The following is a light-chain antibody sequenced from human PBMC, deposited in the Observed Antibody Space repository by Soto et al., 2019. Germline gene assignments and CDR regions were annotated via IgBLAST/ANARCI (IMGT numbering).Light chain of an antibody. Sequence: DIQMTQSPSSLSASVGDRVTITCRASQGIRDALGWYQQKPGKAPKRLIYAASILQSGVPSRFSGSGSGTEFTLTISSLQPEDFATYYCLQHKSYPQTFGQGTKVEIK. J-gene: IGKJ1*01. CDR2: AAS. CDR3: LQHKSYPQT. V-gene: IGKV1-17*01. CDR1: QGIRDA.